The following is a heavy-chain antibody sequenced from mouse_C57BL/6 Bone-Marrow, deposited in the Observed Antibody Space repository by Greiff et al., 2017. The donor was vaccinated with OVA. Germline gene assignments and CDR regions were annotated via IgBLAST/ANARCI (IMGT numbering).Heavy chain of an antibody. D-gene: IGHD1-1*01. CDR2: IDPSDSYT. CDR3: ARITTVVDRFDY. J-gene: IGHJ2*01. V-gene: IGHV1-50*01. Sequence: VQLQQPGAELVKPGASVKLSCKASGYTFTSYWMQWVKQRPGQGLEWIGEIDPSDSYTNYNQKFKGKATLTVDTSSSTAYMQLSSLTSEDSAVYYCARITTVVDRFDYWGQGTTLTVSS. CDR1: GYTFTSYW.